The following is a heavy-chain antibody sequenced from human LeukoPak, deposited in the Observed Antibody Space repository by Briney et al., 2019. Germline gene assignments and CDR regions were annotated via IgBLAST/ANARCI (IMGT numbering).Heavy chain of an antibody. V-gene: IGHV1-69*05. Sequence: ASVKVSCKASGGTFSSYAISWVRQAPGQGLEWMGGIIPIFGTANYAQKFQGRVTITTDESTSTAYMELSSLRSEDTAVYYCARGWFGELYVGDYWGQGTLVTVSS. CDR3: ARGWFGELYVGDY. D-gene: IGHD3-10*01. J-gene: IGHJ4*02. CDR1: GGTFSSYA. CDR2: IIPIFGTA.